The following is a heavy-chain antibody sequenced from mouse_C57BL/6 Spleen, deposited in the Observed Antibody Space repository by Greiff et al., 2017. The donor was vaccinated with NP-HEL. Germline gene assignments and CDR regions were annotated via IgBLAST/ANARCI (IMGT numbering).Heavy chain of an antibody. CDR3: ARGRERYFDV. CDR2: IYPGGGYT. Sequence: VQLQQSGAELVRPGTSVKMSCKASGYTFTNYWIGWAKQRPGHGLEWIGDIYPGGGYTNYNEKFKGKATLTADKSSSTAYMQFSSLTSEDSAIYYCARGRERYFDVWGTGTTVTVSS. V-gene: IGHV1-63*01. J-gene: IGHJ1*03. CDR1: GYTFTNYW.